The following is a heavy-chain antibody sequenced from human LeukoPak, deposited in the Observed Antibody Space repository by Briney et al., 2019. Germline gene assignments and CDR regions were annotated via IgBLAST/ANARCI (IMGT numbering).Heavy chain of an antibody. Sequence: PSETLSLTCTVSGGSITNYYWSWIRQPPGKGLEWIGYMSYSGSTNYNPSLKSRVTISVDTSKNQFSLKLSSVTAADTAVYYCAREMGYYYFDYWGQGTLVTVSS. J-gene: IGHJ4*02. V-gene: IGHV4-59*01. CDR2: MSYSGST. CDR3: AREMGYYYFDY. D-gene: IGHD2-8*01. CDR1: GGSITNYY.